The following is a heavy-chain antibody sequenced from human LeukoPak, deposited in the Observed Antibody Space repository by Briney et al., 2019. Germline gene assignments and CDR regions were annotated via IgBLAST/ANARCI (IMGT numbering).Heavy chain of an antibody. Sequence: PGGSLRLSCAASGFTSNSEAMTWVRQGPGKGLEWVSSISDSGGTTYYADSVKGRFTISRDNSKNTVYLQMNSLRAEDTALYYCAKGLGFLPQFDYWGQGTLVAVSS. J-gene: IGHJ4*02. CDR3: AKGLGFLPQFDY. V-gene: IGHV3-23*01. D-gene: IGHD6-19*01. CDR1: GFTSNSEA. CDR2: ISDSGGTT.